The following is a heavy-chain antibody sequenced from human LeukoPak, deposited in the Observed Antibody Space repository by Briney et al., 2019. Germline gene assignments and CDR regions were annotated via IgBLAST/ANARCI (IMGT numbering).Heavy chain of an antibody. CDR3: ARAHFAGYSSGSDFDY. CDR2: IKQDGSEK. V-gene: IGHV3-7*01. Sequence: GGPLRLSCAASGFTFSSYWMSWVRQAPGKGLEWVANIKQDGSEKYYVDSVKGRFTISRDNAKNSLYLQMNSLRAEDTAVYYCARAHFAGYSSGSDFDYWGQGTLVTVSS. CDR1: GFTFSSYW. D-gene: IGHD6-19*01. J-gene: IGHJ4*02.